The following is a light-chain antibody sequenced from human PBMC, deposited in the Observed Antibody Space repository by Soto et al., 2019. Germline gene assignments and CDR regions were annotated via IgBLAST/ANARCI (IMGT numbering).Light chain of an antibody. J-gene: IGLJ3*02. V-gene: IGLV8-61*01. CDR3: LLYVGSGIHWV. CDR2: NTN. Sequence: QTVVTQEPSFSVSPGGTITLTCGLSSGSGSTNTYPSWYQQTPGQAPRTLIYNTNTRSSGVPAPFSGSILGNQAALTITGAQADDECDYYCLLYVGSGIHWVFGGGTKLTVL. CDR1: SGSGSTNTY.